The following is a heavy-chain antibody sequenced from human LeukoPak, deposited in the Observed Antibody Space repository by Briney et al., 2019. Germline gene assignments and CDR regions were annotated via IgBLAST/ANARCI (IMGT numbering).Heavy chain of an antibody. CDR3: AGGTYALDF. Sequence: GGSLRLSCAASGFTLSIYGMPWVRQAPRKGLEWVALIFYDGSHNYYAESVKGRFTISRDNSKNTLYLQMNSLRAEDTAVYYCAGGTYALDFWGQGTLVTVSS. D-gene: IGHD4-17*01. CDR1: GFTLSIYG. J-gene: IGHJ4*02. V-gene: IGHV3-33*01. CDR2: IFYDGSHN.